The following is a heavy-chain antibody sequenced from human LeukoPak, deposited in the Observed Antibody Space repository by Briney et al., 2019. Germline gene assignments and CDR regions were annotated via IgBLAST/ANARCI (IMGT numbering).Heavy chain of an antibody. V-gene: IGHV1-69*13. CDR1: GGTFISYA. CDR2: IIPIFGTA. J-gene: IGHJ6*04. CDR3: ARLLEEAYHYGMDV. Sequence: SVKVSCKASGGTFISYAISWGRQAPGQGLEWMGGIIPIFGTANYAQKFQGRVTITADESTSTAYMELSSLRSEDTAVYYCARLLEEAYHYGMDVWGKGTTVTVSS. D-gene: IGHD2-15*01.